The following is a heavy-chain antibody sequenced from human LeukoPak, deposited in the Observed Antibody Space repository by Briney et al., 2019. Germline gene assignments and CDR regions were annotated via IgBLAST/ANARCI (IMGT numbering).Heavy chain of an antibody. V-gene: IGHV1-18*01. Sequence: GASVKVSCKASGYTFTSYGISWVRQAPGQGLEWMGWISAYNGNTNYAQKLQGRVTMTTDTSTSTAYMELRSLRSDDTAVYYCASEGPITMVRGVDFDYWGQGTLVTVSS. CDR2: ISAYNGNT. CDR3: ASEGPITMVRGVDFDY. D-gene: IGHD3-10*01. J-gene: IGHJ4*02. CDR1: GYTFTSYG.